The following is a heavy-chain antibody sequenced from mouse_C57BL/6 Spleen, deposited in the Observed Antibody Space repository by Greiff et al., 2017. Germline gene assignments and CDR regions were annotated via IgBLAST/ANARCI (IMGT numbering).Heavy chain of an antibody. J-gene: IGHJ1*03. D-gene: IGHD1-1*01. CDR2: IYPSDSET. CDR3: ARAGDYGSSYGWYFDV. Sequence: VQLQQPGAELVRPGSSVKLSCKASGYTFTSYWMDWVKQRPGQGLEWIGNIYPSDSETHYNQKFKDKATLTVDKSSSTAYMQLSSLTSEDSAVYYCARAGDYGSSYGWYFDVGGTGTTVTVSS. CDR1: GYTFTSYW. V-gene: IGHV1-61*01.